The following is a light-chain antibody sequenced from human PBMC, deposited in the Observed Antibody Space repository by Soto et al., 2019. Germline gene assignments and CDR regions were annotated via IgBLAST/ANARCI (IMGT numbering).Light chain of an antibody. V-gene: IGKV2-28*01. CDR3: QHYLNYPIT. CDR2: GAS. CDR1: QSLLHSNGYNY. J-gene: IGKJ5*01. Sequence: DIVMTQSPLSLPVTPGEPASISCRSSQSLLHSNGYNYLDWYLQKPGTAPKFXISGASDLHGGVPSRFSGSGSRTDFTLTITHLQSEDFETYYCQHYLNYPITFGQGTRLEIK.